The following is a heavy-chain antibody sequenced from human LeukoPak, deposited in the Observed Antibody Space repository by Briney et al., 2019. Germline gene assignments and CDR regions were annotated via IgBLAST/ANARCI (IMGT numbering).Heavy chain of an antibody. V-gene: IGHV1-8*01. CDR2: MNPHSGNT. CDR1: GYTFSSND. J-gene: IGHJ4*02. CDR3: AREGNRSSDSSASYPLDY. D-gene: IGHD1-26*01. Sequence: ASVKVSCKASGYTFSSNDINWVRQATGQGLEWMGWMNPHSGNTGYAQKFQGGVTITRNSSISTAYMELSSLRSEDTAVYYCAREGNRSSDSSASYPLDYWGQGTQVTVSS.